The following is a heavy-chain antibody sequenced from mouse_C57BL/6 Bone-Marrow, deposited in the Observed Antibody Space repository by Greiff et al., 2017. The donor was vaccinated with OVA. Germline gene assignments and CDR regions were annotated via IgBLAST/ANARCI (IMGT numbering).Heavy chain of an antibody. D-gene: IGHD2-4*01. J-gene: IGHJ2*01. CDR2: ISNGGGST. CDR3: GRQGGDYGGFDY. V-gene: IGHV5-12*01. Sequence: EVQGVESGGGLVQPGGSLKLSCAASGFTFSDYYMYWVRQTPEQRLEWVAYISNGGGSTYYPDNVKGRFTISRDNAKNTLYLQMSRLKSEVTAMYYWGRQGGDYGGFDYWGQGTTLTVSS. CDR1: GFTFSDYY.